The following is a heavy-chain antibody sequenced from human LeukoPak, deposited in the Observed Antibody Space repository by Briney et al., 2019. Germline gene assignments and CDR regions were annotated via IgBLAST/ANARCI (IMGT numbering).Heavy chain of an antibody. J-gene: IGHJ6*03. D-gene: IGHD2-2*01. Sequence: ASVKVSCKASAYTSPNYGITWVRQAPGRGLEWMGWISTYNGNTQYAQKFQGRVTMTTDTPTKTVYMELRSLRSNDTAVYYCALPAKGAFFYYYMEVWGKGNTVTVSS. CDR3: ALPAKGAFFYYYMEV. V-gene: IGHV1-18*01. CDR1: AYTSPNYG. CDR2: ISTYNGNT.